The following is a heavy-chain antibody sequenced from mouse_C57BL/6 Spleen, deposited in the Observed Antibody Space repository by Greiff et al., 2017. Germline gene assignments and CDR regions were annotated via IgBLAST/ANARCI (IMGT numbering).Heavy chain of an antibody. CDR2: ISNGGGST. D-gene: IGHD1-1*01. CDR3: ARHPYYYGSSDWYFDV. V-gene: IGHV5-12*01. CDR1: GFTFSDYY. J-gene: IGHJ1*03. Sequence: EVKLVESGGGLVQPGGSLKLSCAASGFTFSDYYMYWVRQTPEKRLEWVAYISNGGGSTYYPDTVKGRFTISRDNAKNTLYLQMSRLKSEDTAMYYCARHPYYYGSSDWYFDVWGTGTTVTVSS.